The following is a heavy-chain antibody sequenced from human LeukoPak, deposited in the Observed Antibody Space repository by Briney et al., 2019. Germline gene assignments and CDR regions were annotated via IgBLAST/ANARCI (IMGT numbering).Heavy chain of an antibody. CDR2: INHSGST. CDR3: ARGDYSNDPPRAYYFDY. D-gene: IGHD4-11*01. J-gene: IGHJ4*02. Sequence: SETLSLTCAVYGGSFSGYYWSWIRQPPGKGLEWIGEINHSGSTDYNPSLKSRVTISVDTSKNQFSLKLSSVTAADTAVYYCARGDYSNDPPRAYYFDYWGQGTLVTVSS. V-gene: IGHV4-34*01. CDR1: GGSFSGYY.